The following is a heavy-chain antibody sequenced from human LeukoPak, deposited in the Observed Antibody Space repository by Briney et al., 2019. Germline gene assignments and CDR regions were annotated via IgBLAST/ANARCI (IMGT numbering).Heavy chain of an antibody. CDR2: ISSSSSYI. Sequence: GGSLRPSCAASGFTFSSYSMNWVRQAPGKGLEWVSSISSSSSYIYYADSVKGRFTISRDNAKNSLYLQMNSLRAEDTAVYYCASRVSLWFGESSFDYWGQGTLVTVSS. CDR1: GFTFSSYS. D-gene: IGHD3-10*01. J-gene: IGHJ4*02. V-gene: IGHV3-21*01. CDR3: ASRVSLWFGESSFDY.